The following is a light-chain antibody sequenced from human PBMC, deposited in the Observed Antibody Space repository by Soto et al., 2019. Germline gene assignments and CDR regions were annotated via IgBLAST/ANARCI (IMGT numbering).Light chain of an antibody. CDR1: SSNVGNHA. J-gene: IGLJ2*01. V-gene: IGLV1-36*01. Sequence: QSVLTQPPSVSEAPRQRVTISCSGSSSNVGNHAVNWYQQLPGKAPKLLIYYDNLLPSGVSNRFSGSKSGTSASLAISGLQSEDEADYYCGAWDDRLNGPVFGGGTMVTVL. CDR3: GAWDDRLNGPV. CDR2: YDN.